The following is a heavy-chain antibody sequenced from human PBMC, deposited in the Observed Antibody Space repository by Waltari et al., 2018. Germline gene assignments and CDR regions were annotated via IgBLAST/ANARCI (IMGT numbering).Heavy chain of an antibody. J-gene: IGHJ4*02. V-gene: IGHV3-33*01. Sequence: QVQLVESGGGVVQPGRSLSLSCAASGFPFSSYAMHWVRQGPGKGLEWVAVIWYDGSNKYYADAVKGRFTISRDNSKNTLYLQMNSLRAEDTAVYYCARRRGSYYSELDYWGQGTLVTVSS. CDR2: IWYDGSNK. CDR1: GFPFSSYA. D-gene: IGHD1-26*01. CDR3: ARRRGSYYSELDY.